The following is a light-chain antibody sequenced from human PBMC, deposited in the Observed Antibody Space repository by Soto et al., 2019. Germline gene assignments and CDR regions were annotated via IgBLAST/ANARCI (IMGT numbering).Light chain of an antibody. V-gene: IGLV1-51*01. Sequence: QSVLTQPPSVSAAPGQKVTISCSGSSSNIRDTYVSWYQHLPGTAPKLLIYDNNKRPSGIPDRFSGSKSGTSATLGITGLQTGDEADYYCETWDSSLSAVVFGGGTKVTV. CDR1: SSNIRDTY. CDR3: ETWDSSLSAVV. CDR2: DNN. J-gene: IGLJ2*01.